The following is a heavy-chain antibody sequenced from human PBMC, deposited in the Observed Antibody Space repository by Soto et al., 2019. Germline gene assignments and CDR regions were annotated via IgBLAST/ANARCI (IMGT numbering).Heavy chain of an antibody. CDR3: ARDGYSSGWPPFDY. J-gene: IGHJ4*02. D-gene: IGHD6-19*01. V-gene: IGHV4-34*01. CDR2: INHSGST. CDR1: GGSFSGYY. Sequence: SETLSLTCAVYGGSFSGYYWSWIRQPPGKGLEWIGEINHSGSTNYNPSLKSRVTISVDTSKNQFSLKLSSVTAADTAVYYCARDGYSSGWPPFDYWGQGTLVTVSS.